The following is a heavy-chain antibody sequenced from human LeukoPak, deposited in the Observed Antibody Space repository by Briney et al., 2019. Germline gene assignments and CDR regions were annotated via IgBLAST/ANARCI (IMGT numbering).Heavy chain of an antibody. CDR3: ATPYSSSWSIFDY. CDR1: GFTFSSYW. V-gene: IGHV3-74*01. J-gene: IGHJ4*02. Sequence: GGSLRLSCAASGFTFSSYWMHWVCQAPGKGLVWVSRINTDGSSTSYADSVKGRFTISRDNAKNTLYLQMNSLRAEDTAVYYCATPYSSSWSIFDYWGQGTLVTVSS. CDR2: INTDGSST. D-gene: IGHD6-13*01.